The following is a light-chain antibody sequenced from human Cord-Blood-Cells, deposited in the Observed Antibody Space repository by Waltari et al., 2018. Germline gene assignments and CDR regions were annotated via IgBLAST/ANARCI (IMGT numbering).Light chain of an antibody. Sequence: DIQMTQSPSSLSESVGERATITCRASQGISNYLAWYQQKPGKVPTLLIYAASTLHTGIPARFSGSGSGTDFTLTISSLEPEDVAAYYCQKRSSAPWTFGEGTKVEIK. J-gene: IGKJ1*01. CDR2: AAS. CDR3: QKRSSAPWT. CDR1: QGISNY. V-gene: IGKV1-27*01.